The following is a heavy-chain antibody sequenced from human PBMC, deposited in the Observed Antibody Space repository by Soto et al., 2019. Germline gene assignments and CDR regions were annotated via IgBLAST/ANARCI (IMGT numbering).Heavy chain of an antibody. CDR1: GFTFSTYA. D-gene: IGHD3-22*01. J-gene: IGHJ4*02. V-gene: IGHV3-30*04. Sequence: QVQLVESGGGVVQPGRSLRLSCAASGFTFSTYAMHWVRQAPGKGLEWVAVISYDGRNKYYADSVKGRFTISRDNSKNTLYLPMNSLRAEDTAVYYCARTTYYYDSSGYDYWGQGTLVTVSS. CDR2: ISYDGRNK. CDR3: ARTTYYYDSSGYDY.